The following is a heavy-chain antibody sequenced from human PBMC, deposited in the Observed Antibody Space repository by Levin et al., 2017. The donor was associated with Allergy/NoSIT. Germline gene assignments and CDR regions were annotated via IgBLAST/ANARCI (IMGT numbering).Heavy chain of an antibody. J-gene: IGHJ6*02. CDR1: GGSISSSSYY. CDR2: IYYSGST. V-gene: IGHV4-39*07. CDR3: ARDLDYYDSSGYYYYYYYYYGMDV. Sequence: GSLRLSCTVSGGSISSSSYYWGWIRQPPGKGLEWIGSIYYSGSTYYNPSLKSRVTISVDTSKNQFSLKLSSVTAADTAVYYCARDLDYYDSSGYYYYYYYYYGMDVWGQGTTVTVSS. D-gene: IGHD3-22*01.